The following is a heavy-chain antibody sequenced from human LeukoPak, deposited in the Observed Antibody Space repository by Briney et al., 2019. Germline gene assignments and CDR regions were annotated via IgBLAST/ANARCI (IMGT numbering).Heavy chain of an antibody. Sequence: SETLSLTCTVSGGFISSYYWSWIRQPPGKGLEWIGYIYYSGSTNYNPSLKSRVTISVDTSKNQFSLKLSSVTVADTAVSYCASTGYSCHESNYWGQGTLVTVSP. J-gene: IGHJ4*02. D-gene: IGHD5-12*01. CDR1: GGFISSYY. CDR3: ASTGYSCHESNY. CDR2: IYYSGST. V-gene: IGHV4-59*01.